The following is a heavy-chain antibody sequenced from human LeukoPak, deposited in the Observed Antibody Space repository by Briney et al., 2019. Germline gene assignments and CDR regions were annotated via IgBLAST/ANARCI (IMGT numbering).Heavy chain of an antibody. J-gene: IGHJ4*02. Sequence: SGGSLRLSCAASGFTVTDYAMTWIRQSPGKGLEWVSSMSDIGPNTYYADSVKGRFTISRDNSKNTLYLQMNSLRAEDTAVYYCAKDLNWGGRWGQGTLVTVSS. CDR1: GFTVTDYA. CDR2: MSDIGPNT. V-gene: IGHV3-23*01. D-gene: IGHD7-27*01. CDR3: AKDLNWGGR.